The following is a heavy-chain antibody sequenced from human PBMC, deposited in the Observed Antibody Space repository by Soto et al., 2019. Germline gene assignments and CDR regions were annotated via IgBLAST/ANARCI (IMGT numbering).Heavy chain of an antibody. J-gene: IGHJ6*02. CDR1: GFTFSSYS. D-gene: IGHD6-13*01. V-gene: IGHV3-21*01. CDR3: ARVKYSSSWYEYVYYYGMDV. Sequence: GGSLRLSCAASGFTFSSYSMNWVRQAPGKGLEWVSSISSTSTYIYYADSVKGRFTISGDNAKNSLYLQMNNLRAEDTAVYYCARVKYSSSWYEYVYYYGMDVWGQGTTVTVSS. CDR2: ISSTSTYI.